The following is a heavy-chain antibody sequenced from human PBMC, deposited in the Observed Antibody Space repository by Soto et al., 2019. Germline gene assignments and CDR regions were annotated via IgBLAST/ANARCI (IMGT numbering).Heavy chain of an antibody. CDR2: IKPDGSET. J-gene: IGHJ3*02. CDR1: VFTFRSSW. D-gene: IGHD3-10*01. V-gene: IGHV3-7*01. CDR3: ARDPSFGAFDI. Sequence: GGSLRLSCESSVFTFRSSWMSWVRQAPGKGLEWVSYIKPDGSETYYVDSVRGRFTISRDNAKNSLYLQMNSLRAEDTALYYCARDPSFGAFDIWGQGTMVTVS.